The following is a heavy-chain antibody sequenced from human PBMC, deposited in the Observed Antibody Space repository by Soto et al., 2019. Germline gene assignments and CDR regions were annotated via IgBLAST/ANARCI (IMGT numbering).Heavy chain of an antibody. Sequence: GGSLRLSCAASGFTFGTFAMSWVRQAPGKGLEWVSFISGSGDRTSYADPVKGRFTISRDTSENMLYLQMNSLRLEDTAIYYCAKLRYYDFWSGENWLHPWGQGTMATVYS. V-gene: IGHV3-23*01. D-gene: IGHD3-3*01. CDR2: ISGSGDRT. J-gene: IGHJ5*02. CDR1: GFTFGTFA. CDR3: AKLRYYDFWSGENWLHP.